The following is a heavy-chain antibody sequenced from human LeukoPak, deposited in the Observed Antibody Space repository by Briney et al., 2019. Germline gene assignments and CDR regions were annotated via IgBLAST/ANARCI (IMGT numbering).Heavy chain of an antibody. CDR1: GGSFSGYY. J-gene: IGHJ4*02. CDR2: INHSGST. CDR3: ARVPRTTRLDY. D-gene: IGHD2-2*01. Sequence: SETLSLTCAVYGGSFSGYYWSWIRQPPGKGLEWIGEINHSGSTNYNPSLKSRVTISVDTSKNQFSLKLSSVTAGDTAVYYCARVPRTTRLDYWGQGTLVTVSS. V-gene: IGHV4-34*01.